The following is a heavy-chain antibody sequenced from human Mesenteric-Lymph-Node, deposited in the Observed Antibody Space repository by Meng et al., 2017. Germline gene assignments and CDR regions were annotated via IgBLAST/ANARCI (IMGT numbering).Heavy chain of an antibody. D-gene: IGHD1-14*01. V-gene: IGHV4-38-2*01. CDR2: IYYSGNT. CDR1: GYSISSGYY. Sequence: SETLSLTCAVSGYSISSGYYWGWIRQPPGKGLEWIVSIYYSGNTYYNPPLHSRVTISVDTSKNQFSLKLSSVTAADTAVYYFARAPDYFDYWGQGTLVTVSS. CDR3: ARAPDYFDY. J-gene: IGHJ4*02.